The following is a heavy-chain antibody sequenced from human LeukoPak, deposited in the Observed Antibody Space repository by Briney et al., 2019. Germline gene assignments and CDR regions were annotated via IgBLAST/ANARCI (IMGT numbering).Heavy chain of an antibody. V-gene: IGHV1-18*01. J-gene: IGHJ4*02. CDR2: ISAYNGNT. CDR1: GYTFTSYG. Sequence: GASVKVSCKASGYTFTSYGISWVRQAPGQGLEWMGWISAYNGNTNCAQKLQGRVTMTTDTSTSTAYMELRSLRSDDTAVYYCATVVGYYDSSGYLDCWGQGTLVTVSS. CDR3: ATVVGYYDSSGYLDC. D-gene: IGHD3-22*01.